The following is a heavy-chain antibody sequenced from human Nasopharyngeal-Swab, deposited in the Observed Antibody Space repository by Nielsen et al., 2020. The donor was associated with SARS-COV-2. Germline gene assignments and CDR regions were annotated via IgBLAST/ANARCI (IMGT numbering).Heavy chain of an antibody. CDR2: ISSSSSYI. J-gene: IGHJ6*02. CDR3: ARLASYYGMDV. Sequence: GESLKISCAASGFTFNTYVMNWVRQAPGKGLEWVSSISSSSSYIYYADSVKGRFTISRDNAKNSLYLQMNSLRAEDTAVYYCARLASYYGMDVWGQGTTVTVSS. CDR1: GFTFNTYV. V-gene: IGHV3-21*01.